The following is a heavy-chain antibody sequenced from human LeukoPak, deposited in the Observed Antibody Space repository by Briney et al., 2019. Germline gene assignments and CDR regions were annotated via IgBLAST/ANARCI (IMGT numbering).Heavy chain of an antibody. CDR3: TTSGNYFGDY. CDR1: GFTFSTYV. J-gene: IGHJ4*02. V-gene: IGHV3-23*01. CDR2: ITDSGGST. Sequence: PGGSLRLSCAASGFTFSTYVMSWVRQAPGAGLDWVSSITDSGGSTYYADSVKGRFTISRDNSKNTLYLQMNSLRAEDTAVYYCTTSGNYFGDYWGQGTPVTVSS. D-gene: IGHD1-26*01.